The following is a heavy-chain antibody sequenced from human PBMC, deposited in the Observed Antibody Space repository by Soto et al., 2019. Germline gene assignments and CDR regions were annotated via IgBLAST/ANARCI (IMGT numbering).Heavy chain of an antibody. J-gene: IGHJ4*02. Sequence: QVHLVQSGAEVKKPGASVKVSCQGSGYAFTTYGITWVRQAPGQGLEWMGWISAHNGNTNYAQKLQGSVTVTRDTSTSTAYMELRSLRYDDTAVYYCARGRYGAYWGQGALVTVSS. CDR1: GYAFTTYG. CDR2: ISAHNGNT. CDR3: ARGRYGAY. D-gene: IGHD3-10*01. V-gene: IGHV1-18*01.